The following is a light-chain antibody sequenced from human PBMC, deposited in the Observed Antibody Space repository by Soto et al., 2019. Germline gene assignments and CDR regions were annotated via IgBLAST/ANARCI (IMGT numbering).Light chain of an antibody. CDR1: SSDVGGYNY. CDR2: DVS. CDR3: CSYAGNSLWV. J-gene: IGLJ3*02. Sequence: QSALTQPRSVSGSPGQSVTISCTGTSSDVGGYNYVSWYQQHPGKAPKLMIYDVSKWPSGVPDRFSGSKSGNTASLTISGLHADDEDDYYCCSYAGNSLWVFGGGTKLTVL. V-gene: IGLV2-11*01.